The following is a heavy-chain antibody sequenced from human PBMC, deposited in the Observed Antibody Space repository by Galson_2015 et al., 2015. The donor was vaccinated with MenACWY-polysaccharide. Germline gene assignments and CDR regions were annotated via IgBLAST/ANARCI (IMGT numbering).Heavy chain of an antibody. V-gene: IGHV3-74*01. D-gene: IGHD2-2*02. CDR1: GFTFSSYW. Sequence: SLRLSCAASGFTFSSYWMHWVRQAPGKGQVWVSRIKSDGNSTSYADSVRGRFTISRDNAKNTLYLQMNSLRAEDTAIYYCARAGDCGSTSCYTDYWSQGTLVTVSS. J-gene: IGHJ4*02. CDR2: IKSDGNST. CDR3: ARAGDCGSTSCYTDY.